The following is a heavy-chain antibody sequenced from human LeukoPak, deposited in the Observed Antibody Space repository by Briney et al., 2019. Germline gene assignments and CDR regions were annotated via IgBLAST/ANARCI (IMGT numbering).Heavy chain of an antibody. Sequence: QPGGSLRLPCAASGFTFGSYEMNWVRQAPGKGLEWLSYINTGGGAMFYADSVKGRFTVSRDDAQNSLYLQMNSLTAEDTALYYCARERSECGGDCYDFWGQGTLVTVSS. V-gene: IGHV3-48*03. CDR3: ARERSECGGDCYDF. CDR1: GFTFGSYE. D-gene: IGHD2-21*01. J-gene: IGHJ4*02. CDR2: INTGGGAM.